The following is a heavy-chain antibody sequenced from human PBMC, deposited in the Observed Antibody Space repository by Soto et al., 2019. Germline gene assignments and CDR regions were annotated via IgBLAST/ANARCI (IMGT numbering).Heavy chain of an antibody. CDR2: INAFKGTT. Sequence: QVQLVQSGAEVRNPGASVKVSCKASGYTFTSYGISWVRQAPGQGLEWMGWINAFKGTTNYAQNLQDRVTMTTDTSTSRAYMELRSLRSDDTAVYYCARGALRYFDYWGQGTLITVSS. CDR3: ARGALRYFDY. CDR1: GYTFTSYG. D-gene: IGHD4-17*01. J-gene: IGHJ4*02. V-gene: IGHV1-18*01.